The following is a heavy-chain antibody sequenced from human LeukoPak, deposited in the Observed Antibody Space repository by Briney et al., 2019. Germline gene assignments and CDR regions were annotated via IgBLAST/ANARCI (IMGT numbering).Heavy chain of an antibody. CDR1: GFTVSSNY. J-gene: IGHJ4*02. Sequence: QTGGSLRLSCAASGFTVSSNYMSWVRQAPGKGLEWVSVIYSGGSTYYADSVKGRFTISRDNSKNTLCLQMNSLRAEDTAVYYCASTGYSSGLDYWGQGTLVTVSS. CDR3: ASTGYSSGLDY. D-gene: IGHD6-19*01. V-gene: IGHV3-53*01. CDR2: IYSGGST.